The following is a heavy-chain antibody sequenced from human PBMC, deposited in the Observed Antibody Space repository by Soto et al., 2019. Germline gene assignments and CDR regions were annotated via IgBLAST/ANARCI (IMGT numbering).Heavy chain of an antibody. CDR2: IHNSGST. J-gene: IGHJ3*01. CDR1: GGSMNSHDYY. D-gene: IGHD2-15*01. V-gene: IGHV4-30-4*01. CDR3: ARARWYDAFNV. Sequence: PSETLSLTCTVSGGSMNSHDYYWSWIRQPPGKGLEWIGYIHNSGSTYYNPSLKSRLTISSDTSKNQFSLRLNSVTAADTAAYYCARARWYDAFNVWGQGTVVTVSS.